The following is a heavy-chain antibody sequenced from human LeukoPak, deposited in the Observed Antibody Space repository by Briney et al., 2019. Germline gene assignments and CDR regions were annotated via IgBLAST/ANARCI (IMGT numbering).Heavy chain of an antibody. CDR2: MYYSGNS. Sequence: SETLSLTCTVSGASIRSHYWSWIRQPPGKGLEWIGYMYYSGNSNYNPALKSRVTISVDTSKNQFSLKLSSVTAADTAVYYCAAAAGKGDLDYYYYMDVWGKGTTVTVSS. CDR3: AAAAGKGDLDYYYYMDV. J-gene: IGHJ6*03. CDR1: GASIRSHY. V-gene: IGHV4-59*11. D-gene: IGHD6-13*01.